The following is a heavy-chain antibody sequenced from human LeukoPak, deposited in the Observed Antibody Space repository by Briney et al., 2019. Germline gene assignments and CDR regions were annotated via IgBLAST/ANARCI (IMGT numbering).Heavy chain of an antibody. CDR2: IYSGGST. CDR1: GFTVSSNY. J-gene: IGHJ3*02. Sequence: GGSLRLSCAASGFTVSSNYMSWVRQAPGKGLEWVSVIYSGGSTYYADSVKGRFTISRDNSKNTLYLQMNSLRAEDTAVYYCASDRGLVWCGRHCYPSNAFDIWGQGTMVTVSS. V-gene: IGHV3-66*01. D-gene: IGHD2-21*02. CDR3: ASDRGLVWCGRHCYPSNAFDI.